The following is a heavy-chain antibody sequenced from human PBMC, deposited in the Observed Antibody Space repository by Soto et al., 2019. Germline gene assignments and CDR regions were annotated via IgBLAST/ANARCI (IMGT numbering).Heavy chain of an antibody. CDR3: ARDSGSGKKNWFDP. V-gene: IGHV4-4*02. Sequence: SETLSLTYAVSGGSISSSNWWSWVRQPPGKGLEWIGEIYHSGSTNYNPSLKSRVTISVDKSKNQFSLKLSSVTAADTAVYYCARDSGSGKKNWFDPWGQGTLVTVSS. CDR1: GGSISSSNW. CDR2: IYHSGST. D-gene: IGHD3-10*01. J-gene: IGHJ5*02.